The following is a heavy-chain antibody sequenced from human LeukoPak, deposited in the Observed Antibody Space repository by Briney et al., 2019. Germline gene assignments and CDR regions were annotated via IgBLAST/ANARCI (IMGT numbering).Heavy chain of an antibody. Sequence: GGSLRLSCAASVFTFSGSAMHWVRQASGKGLEWVGRIRSKANSYATAYAASVKGRFTISRDDSKNTAYLQMNSLKTEDTAVYYCTSPPAFQTRSSYYYYYMDAWGKGTTVTVSS. D-gene: IGHD2/OR15-2a*01. CDR2: IRSKANSYAT. J-gene: IGHJ6*03. CDR1: VFTFSGSA. CDR3: TSPPAFQTRSSYYYYYMDA. V-gene: IGHV3-73*01.